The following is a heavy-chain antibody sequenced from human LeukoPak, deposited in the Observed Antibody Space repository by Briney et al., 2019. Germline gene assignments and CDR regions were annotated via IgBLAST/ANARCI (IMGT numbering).Heavy chain of an antibody. J-gene: IGHJ6*02. CDR1: GYTFTSYA. CDR2: INAGNGNT. D-gene: IGHD6-13*01. Sequence: ASVKVSCKASGYTFTSYAMHWVRQAPGQRLEWMGWINAGNGNTKYSQKFQGRVTITRDTSASTAYMELSSLRSEDTAVYYCATRGYSSSRSYYGMDVWGQGTTVTVSS. V-gene: IGHV1-3*01. CDR3: ATRGYSSSRSYYGMDV.